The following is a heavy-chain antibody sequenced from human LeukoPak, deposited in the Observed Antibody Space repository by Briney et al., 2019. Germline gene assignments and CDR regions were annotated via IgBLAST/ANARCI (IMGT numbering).Heavy chain of an antibody. D-gene: IGHD4-17*01. Sequence: SXYTFTSYDXXXXRQATGQGLXXXGWMSPNSGNTGYAQKFQGRVTMTRNTSISTAYMELSSLRSEDTAVYYCARGRSLYGDYGGDYWGQGTLVTVSS. V-gene: IGHV1-8*01. CDR1: XYTFTSYD. CDR2: MSPNSGNT. CDR3: ARGRSLYGDYGGDY. J-gene: IGHJ4*02.